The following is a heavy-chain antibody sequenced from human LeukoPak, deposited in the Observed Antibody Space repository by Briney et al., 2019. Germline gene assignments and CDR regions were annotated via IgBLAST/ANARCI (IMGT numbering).Heavy chain of an antibody. CDR2: ITNSGNSK. D-gene: IGHD3-22*01. CDR1: EFTLSSYS. J-gene: IGHJ4*02. CDR3: ARTRSGGYLTFDY. V-gene: IGHV3-48*01. Sequence: GGSLRLSCAASEFTLSSYSMNWVRQAPGKGLEWVSYITNSGNSKSYADSVKGRFTISRDNTKNSLYLQMNGLRAEDTAVYYCARTRSGGYLTFDYWGQGILVTVSS.